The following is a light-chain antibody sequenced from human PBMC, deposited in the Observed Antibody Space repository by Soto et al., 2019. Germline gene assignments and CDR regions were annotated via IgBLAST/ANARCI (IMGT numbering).Light chain of an antibody. V-gene: IGLV2-14*01. CDR2: EVS. CDR3: SSYTTTSTLV. Sequence: VLTPPASVSGSPGQSVTISCTGTSSDVGGYIYVSWYQQHPGKPPKLMIYEVSNRPSGVSDRFSGSKSGTTASLIISGLQAEDEADYYCSSYTTTSTLVFGTGTKVTVL. J-gene: IGLJ1*01. CDR1: SSDVGGYIY.